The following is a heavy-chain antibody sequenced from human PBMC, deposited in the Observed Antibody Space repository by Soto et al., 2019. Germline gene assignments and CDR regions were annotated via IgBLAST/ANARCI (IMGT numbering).Heavy chain of an antibody. CDR1: GGSISSSSYY. D-gene: IGHD5-12*01. CDR3: ARGLYSGYDLREYFQH. J-gene: IGHJ1*01. CDR2: IYYSGST. V-gene: IGHV4-39*07. Sequence: SETLSLTCTVSGGSISSSSYYWGWIRQPPGKGLEWIGSIYYSGSTYYNPSLKSRVTISVDTSKNQFSLKLSSVTAADTAVYYCARGLYSGYDLREYFQHWGQGTLVTVSS.